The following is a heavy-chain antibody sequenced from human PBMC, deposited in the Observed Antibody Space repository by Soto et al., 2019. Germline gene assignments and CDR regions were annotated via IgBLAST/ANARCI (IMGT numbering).Heavy chain of an antibody. CDR1: GGSFSGYY. V-gene: IGHV4-34*01. CDR2: INHSGST. J-gene: IGHJ4*02. CDR3: ARARSSIAARYFDY. Sequence: QVQLQQWGAGLLKPSETLSLTCAVSGGSFSGYYWSWIRQPPGKGLEWIGEINHSGSTNYNPSLKSRVTISVDTSKNQVYLKVSSGTAADTAVYYCARARSSIAARYFDYWGQGTLVTVSS. D-gene: IGHD6-6*01.